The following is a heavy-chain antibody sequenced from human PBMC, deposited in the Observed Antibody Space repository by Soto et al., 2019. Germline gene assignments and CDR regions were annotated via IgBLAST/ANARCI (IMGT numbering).Heavy chain of an antibody. D-gene: IGHD2-2*01. CDR1: GYTSADFG. J-gene: IGHJ5*01. Sequence: ASVKVSCKASGYTSADFGISWVRQAPGQGLEWMGWVSGNNGASNPAPKVQGRITMTLDTSTGVSYMALRSLRSGDTAIYYCVSDQKYFLLNGNWFDSWGPGTLVTV. CDR3: VSDQKYFLLNGNWFDS. V-gene: IGHV1-18*04. CDR2: VSGNNGAS.